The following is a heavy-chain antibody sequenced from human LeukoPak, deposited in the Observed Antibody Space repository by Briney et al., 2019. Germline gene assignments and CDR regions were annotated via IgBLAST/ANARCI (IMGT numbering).Heavy chain of an antibody. CDR3: ARGYSSSWAPYNWFDP. CDR1: GGTFSSYA. D-gene: IGHD6-13*01. V-gene: IGHV1-69*04. J-gene: IGHJ5*02. CDR2: IIPILGIA. Sequence: SVKVSCKASGGTFSSYAISWVRQAPGQGLEWMGRIIPILGIANYAQKFQGRVTITADKSASTAYMELSSLRSEDTAVYYCARGYSSSWAPYNWFDPWGQGTLVTVSS.